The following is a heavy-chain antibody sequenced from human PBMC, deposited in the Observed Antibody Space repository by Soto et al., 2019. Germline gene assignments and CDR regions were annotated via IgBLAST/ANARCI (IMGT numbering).Heavy chain of an antibody. D-gene: IGHD3-22*01. CDR3: ARDGTLYDSSGYYYLY. J-gene: IGHJ4*02. CDR1: GGTFSRYA. V-gene: IGHV1-69*13. CDR2: IIPMFGKA. Sequence: ASVKVSCKASGGTFSRYAISWVRQAPGQGLEWMGGIIPMFGKANYAQKFQDRITITADESTSTGYLELRSLRSEDTAMYYCARDGTLYDSSGYYYLYWGQGTLVTVSS.